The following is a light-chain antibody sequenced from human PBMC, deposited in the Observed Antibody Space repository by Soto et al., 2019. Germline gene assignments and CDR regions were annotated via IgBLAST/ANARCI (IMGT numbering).Light chain of an antibody. CDR1: QSVSSYY. CDR3: QQCGSSPWK. J-gene: IGKJ1*01. Sequence: EIVFTHSPCTLSLSPWERATLSFRASQSVSSYYLAWYQQKPGQAPRLLIYAASSRATGIPDRFSGGGSGTDFTLTISRLEPEDFAVYYCQQCGSSPWKFGQGTKVDIK. V-gene: IGKV3-20*01. CDR2: AAS.